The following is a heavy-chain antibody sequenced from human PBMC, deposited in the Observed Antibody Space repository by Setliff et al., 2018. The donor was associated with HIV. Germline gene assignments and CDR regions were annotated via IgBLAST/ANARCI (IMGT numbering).Heavy chain of an antibody. CDR2: IRGKAYGGTT. CDR1: GFTFGDSV. Sequence: LRLSCKGSGFTFGDSVMSWFRQAPGKGLEWVGFIRGKAYGGTTQYAASVKDRFTISRDDSKSIAYLQMNSLKTEDTAVYYCITDRLPGGGTYYTGFLGYWGLGTLVTVSS. CDR3: ITDRLPGGGTYYTGFLGY. V-gene: IGHV3-49*03. D-gene: IGHD1-26*01. J-gene: IGHJ4*02.